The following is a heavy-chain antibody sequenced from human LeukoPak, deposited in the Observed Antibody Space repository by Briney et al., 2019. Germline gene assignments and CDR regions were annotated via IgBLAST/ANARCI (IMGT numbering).Heavy chain of an antibody. J-gene: IGHJ4*02. CDR3: ARLYGDYGEYFDY. CDR1: GYSFTNYW. D-gene: IGHD4-17*01. Sequence: GESLKISCKGSGYSFTNYWIGWVRQMPGQGLEWLGLIYPRDSDTRYRPSFQGQVIISADKSISTAYLQWSSLKASDTATYYCARLYGDYGEYFDYWGQGTLVTVSS. CDR2: IYPRDSDT. V-gene: IGHV5-51*01.